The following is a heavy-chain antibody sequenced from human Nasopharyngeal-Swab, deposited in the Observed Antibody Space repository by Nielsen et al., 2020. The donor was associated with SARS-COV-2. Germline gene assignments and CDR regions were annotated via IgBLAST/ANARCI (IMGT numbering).Heavy chain of an antibody. CDR1: GYTFTSYG. CDR3: ARGGRITIFGVDGRFDY. J-gene: IGHJ4*02. V-gene: IGHV1-18*01. CDR2: ISAYNGNT. D-gene: IGHD3-3*01. Sequence: ASVKVSCKASGYTFTSYGISWVRQAPGQGLEWMGWISAYNGNTNYAQKLQGRVNMTTDTSTSTAYMELRSLRSDDTAVYYCARGGRITIFGVDGRFDYWGQGTLVTVSS.